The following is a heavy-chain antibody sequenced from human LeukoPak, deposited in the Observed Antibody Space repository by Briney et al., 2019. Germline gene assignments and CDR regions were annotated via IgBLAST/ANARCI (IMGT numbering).Heavy chain of an antibody. J-gene: IGHJ5*02. CDR3: ARGESP. CDR2: IYSSGTT. V-gene: IGHV4-31*02. Sequence: LRLSCAASGFTFSSYAMSWIRQHPGKGLEWIGHIYSSGTTYSNPSLKSRLTISVDTSQNQFSLKLSSVTAADTAVYYCARGESPWGQGTLVTVSS. CDR1: GFTFSSYA.